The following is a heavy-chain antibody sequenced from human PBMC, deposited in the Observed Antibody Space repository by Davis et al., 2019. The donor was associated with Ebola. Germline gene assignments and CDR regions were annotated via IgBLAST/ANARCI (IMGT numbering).Heavy chain of an antibody. Sequence: PSETLSLTCAVSGGSISSGGYSWSWIRQPPGKGLEWIGYIYHSGSTYYNPSLKSRVTISVDRSKNQFSLKLSSVTAADTAVYYCARLYGSGSSSFDYWGQGTLVTVSS. CDR2: IYHSGST. V-gene: IGHV4-30-2*01. CDR1: GGSISSGGYS. CDR3: ARLYGSGSSSFDY. J-gene: IGHJ4*02. D-gene: IGHD3-10*01.